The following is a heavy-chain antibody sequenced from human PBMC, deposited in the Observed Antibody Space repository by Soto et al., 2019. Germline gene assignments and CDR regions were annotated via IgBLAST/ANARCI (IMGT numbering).Heavy chain of an antibody. J-gene: IGHJ5*02. Sequence: AVKVSCKTSGFTFTSSTVQWVRQARGQRLEWIGWIVVGSGNTDYAQNFHERVTITRDMSTSAVYLELISLRSDDTAVYCCAAADYDFWSGYYGPWGQGTLVTVSS. D-gene: IGHD3-3*01. CDR1: GFTFTSST. CDR2: IVVGSGNT. V-gene: IGHV1-58*01. CDR3: AAADYDFWSGYYGP.